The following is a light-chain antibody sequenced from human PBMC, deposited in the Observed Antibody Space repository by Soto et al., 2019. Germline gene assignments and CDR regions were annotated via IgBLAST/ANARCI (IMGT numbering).Light chain of an antibody. CDR3: QQCGSSPS. Sequence: EIVLTQSPGTLSLSPGERATLSCRASQSVSSSYLAWYQQKPGQAPRLLIHDTSSRATGIPDRFSGSGSGTDFTLAISRLEPEYFAVYYCQQCGSSPSFGQGTKVELK. J-gene: IGKJ1*01. V-gene: IGKV3-20*01. CDR2: DTS. CDR1: QSVSSSY.